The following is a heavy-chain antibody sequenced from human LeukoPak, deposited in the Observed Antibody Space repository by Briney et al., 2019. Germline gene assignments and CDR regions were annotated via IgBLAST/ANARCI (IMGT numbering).Heavy chain of an antibody. CDR2: MSPNNGDT. CDR3: ARHAPRTGDFNP. CDR1: GYTFTSYD. Sequence: ASVKVSCKTSGYTFTSYDINWVRQATGQGLECLGWMSPNNGDTGYAQKVQGRVTMTRDTSTNTACMELSALTSEDTAVYYCARHAPRTGDFNPWGQGALVTVSS. D-gene: IGHD1-1*01. V-gene: IGHV1-8*01. J-gene: IGHJ5*02.